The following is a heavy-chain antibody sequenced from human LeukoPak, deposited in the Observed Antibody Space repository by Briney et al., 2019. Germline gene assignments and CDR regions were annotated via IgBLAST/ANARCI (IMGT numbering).Heavy chain of an antibody. CDR1: GGSFSSYY. J-gene: IGHJ5*02. D-gene: IGHD3-10*01. CDR3: ARAGYYYGSGSYSRFDP. Sequence: SETLSVTCAVYGGSFSSYYWSWIRQPPGKGVEWIGEIKHSGSTNYNPSLKSRVTISVDTSKNQFSLKLSSVTAADTAVYYCARAGYYYGSGSYSRFDPWGQGTLVTVSS. CDR2: IKHSGST. V-gene: IGHV4-34*01.